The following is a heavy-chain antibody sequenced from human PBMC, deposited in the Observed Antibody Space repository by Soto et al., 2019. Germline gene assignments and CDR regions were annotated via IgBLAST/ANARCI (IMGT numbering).Heavy chain of an antibody. CDR2: ISDDSSYI. Sequence: GGSLRLSCAASGFMFSSYTMNWVRQAPGKGLEWLSSISDDSSYIDYADSLRGRFTVSRDNARNSLYLQIDRLGVEDTAVYYCATPYYFNHWGPGTLVTVS. CDR3: ATPYYFNH. J-gene: IGHJ1*01. CDR1: GFMFSSYT. D-gene: IGHD3-16*01. V-gene: IGHV3-21*06.